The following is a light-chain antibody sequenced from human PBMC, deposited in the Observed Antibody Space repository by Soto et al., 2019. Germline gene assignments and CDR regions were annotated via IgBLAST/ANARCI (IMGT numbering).Light chain of an antibody. CDR3: QSYDSSLSGYV. Sequence: QSVLPQPPSVSGAPGQRITISCTGSSPNIGAGYPVHWYQQLPGTAPKLLIFGNTIRPSGVPDRFSGSRSGLAITGLQAEDEADYYCQSYDSSLSGYVFGTGTKVTVL. J-gene: IGLJ1*01. CDR1: SPNIGAGYP. CDR2: GNT. V-gene: IGLV1-40*01.